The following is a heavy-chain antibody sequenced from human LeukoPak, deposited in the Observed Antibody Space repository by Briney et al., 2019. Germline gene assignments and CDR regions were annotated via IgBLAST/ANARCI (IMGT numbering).Heavy chain of an antibody. CDR2: IYTSQST. Sequence: PSETLSLTCSVSGGSLSSGDYYWSWIRQPAGKGLEWIGRIYTSQSTNYNPSLESRVTISVDTSKNQFFLELRSVTAADTAVYYCARGGGAAYCGGDCYSPGPDFCDYWGQGTLVTVSS. V-gene: IGHV4-61*02. CDR3: ARGGGAAYCGGDCYSPGPDFCDY. CDR1: GGSLSSGDYY. J-gene: IGHJ4*02. D-gene: IGHD2-21*02.